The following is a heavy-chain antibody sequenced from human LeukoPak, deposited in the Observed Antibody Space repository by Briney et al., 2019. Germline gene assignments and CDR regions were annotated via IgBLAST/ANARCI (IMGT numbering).Heavy chain of an antibody. J-gene: IGHJ4*02. CDR2: INPNSGGT. Sequence: ASVTVSFKASGYTFTEYYMHGVGQAGGQGGEGMGWINPNSGGTNYAQKFQGRVPMTRDTSISTAYMELSRLRSDDTAVYYCARGLRFLEWYPFDYWGQGTLVTVSS. CDR1: GYTFTEYY. CDR3: ARGLRFLEWYPFDY. V-gene: IGHV1-2*02. D-gene: IGHD3-3*01.